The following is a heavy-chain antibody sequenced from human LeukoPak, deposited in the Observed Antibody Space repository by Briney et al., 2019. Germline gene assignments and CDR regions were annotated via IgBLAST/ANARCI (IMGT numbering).Heavy chain of an antibody. CDR1: GGSSSGYY. J-gene: IGHJ5*02. Sequence: PSETLSLTCAVYGGSSSGYYWSWIRQPPGKGLEWIGEINHSGSTNYNPSLKSRVTISVDTSKNQFSLKLSSVTAADTAVYYCARTYYDILTGYLFDPWGQGTLVTVSS. CDR3: ARTYYDILTGYLFDP. V-gene: IGHV4-34*01. D-gene: IGHD3-9*01. CDR2: INHSGST.